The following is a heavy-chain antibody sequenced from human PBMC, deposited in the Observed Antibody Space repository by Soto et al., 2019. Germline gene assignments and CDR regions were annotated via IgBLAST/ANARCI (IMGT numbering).Heavy chain of an antibody. CDR2: IDPSDSQT. J-gene: IGHJ4*02. CDR3: ARQIYDSDTGPNFQYYFDS. Sequence: PGESLKISCKGSGYSFAGYWITWVRQKPGKGLEWMGRIDPSDSQTYYSPSFRGHVTISATKSITTVFLQWSSLRAWDNAMYYCARQIYDSDTGPNFQYYFDSWGQGNPVTVSS. V-gene: IGHV5-10-1*01. CDR1: GYSFAGYW. D-gene: IGHD3-22*01.